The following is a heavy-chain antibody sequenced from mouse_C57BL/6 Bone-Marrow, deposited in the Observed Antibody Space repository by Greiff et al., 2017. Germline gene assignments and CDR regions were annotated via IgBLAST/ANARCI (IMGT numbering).Heavy chain of an antibody. V-gene: IGHV1-76*01. CDR1: GYTFTDYY. CDR2: IYPGSGNT. CDR3: AREIYYGSSYGY. J-gene: IGHJ2*01. D-gene: IGHD1-1*01. Sequence: QVQLQQSGAELVRPGASVKLSCKASGYTFTDYYINWVKQRPGQGLEWIARIYPGSGNTYYNEKFKGKATLTAEKSSSTAYMQLSSLTSEDSAVYVCAREIYYGSSYGYWGQGTTLTVSS.